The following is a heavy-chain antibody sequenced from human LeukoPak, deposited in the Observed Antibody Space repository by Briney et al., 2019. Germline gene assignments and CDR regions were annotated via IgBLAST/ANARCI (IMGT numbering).Heavy chain of an antibody. Sequence: GGSLRLSCAASGFTFSSYAMHWVRQAPGKGLEWVAVISYDGSNKYYADSVKGRFTISRDNSKNTLYLQMNSLRAEDTAVYYCARDLLGYCSGGSCYEVDPWGQGTLVTVSS. V-gene: IGHV3-30*04. D-gene: IGHD2-15*01. CDR3: ARDLLGYCSGGSCYEVDP. J-gene: IGHJ5*02. CDR2: ISYDGSNK. CDR1: GFTFSSYA.